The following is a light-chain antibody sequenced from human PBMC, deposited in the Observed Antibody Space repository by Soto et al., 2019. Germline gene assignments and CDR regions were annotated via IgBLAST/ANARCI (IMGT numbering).Light chain of an antibody. CDR2: GAS. J-gene: IGKJ4*01. CDR1: QSVSSN. Sequence: EIVMTQSPATLSVSPGERTTLSCRASQSVSSNLAWYQQKPGQAPRLHIYGASTRATGIPARFSGSGSGTEFTLTVSSLQSEDFAVYYCQQYYTWPLTFGGGTKVEIK. V-gene: IGKV3-15*01. CDR3: QQYYTWPLT.